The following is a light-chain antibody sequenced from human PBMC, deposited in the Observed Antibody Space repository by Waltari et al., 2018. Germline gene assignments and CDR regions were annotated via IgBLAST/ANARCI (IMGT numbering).Light chain of an antibody. J-gene: IGKJ2*01. V-gene: IGKV1-39*01. CDR1: QSISKY. CDR3: QQSYGPPYT. CDR2: GKS. Sequence: DMQMTQSPSYLSASLGDRVTITCRASQSISKYLNWYQQRPGKAPKLLIYGKSSLQSGVPSRFSGSGSGTDFTLTINTLQPEDFATYFCQQSYGPPYTFGQGTRLEIK.